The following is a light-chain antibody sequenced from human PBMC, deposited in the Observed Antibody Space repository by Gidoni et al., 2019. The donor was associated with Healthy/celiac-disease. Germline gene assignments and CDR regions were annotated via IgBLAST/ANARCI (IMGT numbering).Light chain of an antibody. CDR3: QQRSNWPPMYT. CDR2: DAS. Sequence: DIVLTQSPATLSLSPGVRATLSCRASQSVSSYLAWYHQKPGQAPRLLIYDASNRATGIPARFSGSGSGTDFTLTISSLEPEDFAVYYCQQRSNWPPMYTFGQGTKLEIK. J-gene: IGKJ2*01. CDR1: QSVSSY. V-gene: IGKV3-11*01.